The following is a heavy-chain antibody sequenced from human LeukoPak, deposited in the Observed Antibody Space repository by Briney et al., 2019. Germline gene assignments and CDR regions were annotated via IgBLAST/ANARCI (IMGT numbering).Heavy chain of an antibody. CDR2: ISGSGGNT. Sequence: PGGSLRLSCAASGFTFSSYGMSWVRQAPGKGLEWVSGISGSGGNTYYADSVKGRFTISRDNSKNTVYGQMNSLRAEDTGVYYCAKAGRSCSSTSCPFDYWGQGTLVTVSS. CDR3: AKAGRSCSSTSCPFDY. J-gene: IGHJ4*02. V-gene: IGHV3-23*01. D-gene: IGHD2-2*01. CDR1: GFTFSSYG.